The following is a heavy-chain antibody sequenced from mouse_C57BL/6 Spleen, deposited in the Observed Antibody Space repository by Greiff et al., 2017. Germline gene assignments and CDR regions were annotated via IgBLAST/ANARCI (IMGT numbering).Heavy chain of an antibody. CDR1: GFTFSDYG. J-gene: IGHJ4*01. CDR3: ARRDTTVVANYAMDY. CDR2: ISSGSSTI. D-gene: IGHD1-1*01. Sequence: DVQLQESGGGLVKPGGSLKLSCAASGFTFSDYGMHWVRQAPEKGLEWVAYISSGSSTIYYADTVKGRFTISRDNAKNTLFLQMTSLRSEDTAMYYCARRDTTVVANYAMDYWGQGTSVTVSS. V-gene: IGHV5-17*01.